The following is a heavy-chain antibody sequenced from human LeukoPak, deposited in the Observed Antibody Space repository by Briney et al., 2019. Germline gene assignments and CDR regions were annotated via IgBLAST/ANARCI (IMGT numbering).Heavy chain of an antibody. J-gene: IGHJ4*02. CDR1: GYTFTSYD. V-gene: IGHV1-8*01. D-gene: IGHD3-16*02. CDR2: MSPNSGNT. CDR3: ARVRAMITFGGVIDHFDY. Sequence: LGASVKVSCKASGYTFTSYDINWVRQATGQGLEWMGWMSPNSGNTGYAQKFQGRVTMTRNTSISTAYMELSSLRSEDTAVYYCARVRAMITFGGVIDHFDYWGQGTLVAVSS.